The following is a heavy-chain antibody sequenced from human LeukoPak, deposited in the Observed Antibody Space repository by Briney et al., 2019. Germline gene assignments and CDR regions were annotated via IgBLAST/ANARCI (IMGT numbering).Heavy chain of an antibody. CDR1: GGTFSSYA. Sequence: SVKVSCKASGGTFSSYAISWVRQAPGQGLEWMGGIIPIFGTANYAQKFQGRVTITPDESTSTAYMELSSLRSEDTAVYYCARDVGLRLGELSLYYFDYWGQGTLVTVSS. CDR2: IIPIFGTA. D-gene: IGHD3-16*02. V-gene: IGHV1-69*13. J-gene: IGHJ4*02. CDR3: ARDVGLRLGELSLYYFDY.